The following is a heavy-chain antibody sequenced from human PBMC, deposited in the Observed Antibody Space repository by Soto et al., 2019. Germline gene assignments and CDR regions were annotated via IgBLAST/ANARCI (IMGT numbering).Heavy chain of an antibody. D-gene: IGHD6-13*01. V-gene: IGHV4-59*01. CDR2: TYYSGST. CDR1: GGSMIAYY. Sequence: ETLSLTCTVSGGSMIAYYWNWMRQPPGKGLQWIGYTYYSGSTTYNPSLKSRVTISVDSSKNQFSLKLDSVTPADTAVYYCARVRGTAGKRYFDYWGPGTLVTVSS. CDR3: ARVRGTAGKRYFDY. J-gene: IGHJ4*02.